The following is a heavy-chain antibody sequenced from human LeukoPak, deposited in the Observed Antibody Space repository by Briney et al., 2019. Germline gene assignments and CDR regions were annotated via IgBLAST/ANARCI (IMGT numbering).Heavy chain of an antibody. CDR3: ARHDIVVVPAAPPGFDP. CDR2: IYHSEST. CDR1: GGSISSSNW. Sequence: SGTLSLTCAVSGGSISSSNWWSWVRQPPGKGLEWIGEIYHSESTNYNPSLKSRVTISVDKSKNQFSLKLSSVTAADTAVYYCARHDIVVVPAAPPGFDPWGQGTLVTVSS. D-gene: IGHD2-2*01. V-gene: IGHV4-4*02. J-gene: IGHJ5*02.